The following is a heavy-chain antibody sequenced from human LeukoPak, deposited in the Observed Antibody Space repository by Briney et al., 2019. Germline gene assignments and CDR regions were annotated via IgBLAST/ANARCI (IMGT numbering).Heavy chain of an antibody. CDR2: ISAYNGNT. CDR3: ARTPNYGDLYYFDY. CDR1: GYTFTSYG. J-gene: IGHJ4*02. Sequence: GASVKVSCKASGYTFTSYGISWVRQAPGQGLEWMGWISAYNGNTNYAQKLQGRVTMATDTSTSTAYMELRSLRSDDTAVYYCARTPNYGDLYYFDYWGQGTLVTVSS. V-gene: IGHV1-18*01. D-gene: IGHD4-17*01.